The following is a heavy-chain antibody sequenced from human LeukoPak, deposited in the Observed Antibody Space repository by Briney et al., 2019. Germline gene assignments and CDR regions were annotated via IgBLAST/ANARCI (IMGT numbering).Heavy chain of an antibody. V-gene: IGHV4-34*01. CDR1: GGSFSGYY. Sequence: SETLSLTCAVYGGSFSGYYWSWIRQPPGKGLEWIGEIHHSGSTNYNPSLKSRVTMSVDTSKNQFSLKVSSVTAADTAVYYCARGSPVVGLNYWGQGSLVTVSS. J-gene: IGHJ4*02. CDR3: ARGSPVVGLNY. D-gene: IGHD2-15*01. CDR2: IHHSGST.